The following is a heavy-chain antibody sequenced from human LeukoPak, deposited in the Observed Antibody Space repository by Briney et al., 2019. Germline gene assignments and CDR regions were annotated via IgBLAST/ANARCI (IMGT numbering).Heavy chain of an antibody. J-gene: IGHJ4*02. CDR1: GFTFSSNE. Sequence: PGGSLRLSCAASGFTFSSNEMNWVRQAPGKGLEWVSYISGSGSSIYYADSVKGRFTISRDNAKNSLFLQMSSLRAEDTAFYYCARDGSSYSGYADYWGQGTLVTVSS. D-gene: IGHD5-12*01. CDR2: ISGSGSSI. V-gene: IGHV3-48*03. CDR3: ARDGSSYSGYADY.